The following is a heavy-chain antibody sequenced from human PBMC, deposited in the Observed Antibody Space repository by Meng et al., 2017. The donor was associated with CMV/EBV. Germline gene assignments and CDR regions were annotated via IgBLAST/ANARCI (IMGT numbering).Heavy chain of an antibody. J-gene: IGHJ2*01. CDR3: ARDYGGNSEWYFDL. Sequence: CAVYGWSFSGYYWSWIRQPPGKGLEWIGEINHSGSTNYNPSLKSRVTISVDTSKNQFSLKLSSVTAADTAVYYCARDYGGNSEWYFDLWGRGTLVTVSS. CDR1: GWSFSGYY. D-gene: IGHD4-23*01. CDR2: INHSGST. V-gene: IGHV4-34*01.